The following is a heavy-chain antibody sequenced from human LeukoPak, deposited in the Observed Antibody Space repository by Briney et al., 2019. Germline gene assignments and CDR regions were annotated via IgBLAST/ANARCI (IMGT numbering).Heavy chain of an antibody. CDR3: ARGPSGWGSLDS. CDR2: INSDGSRT. D-gene: IGHD7-27*01. J-gene: IGHJ4*02. Sequence: GGSLRLSCAASGFTFSSYWMHWVRQAPGKGLVWVSRINSDGSRTNYADSVKGRFTISRDNAKNTLYLQVKSLRAEDTAVYYCARGPSGWGSLDSWGQGTLVTVSS. CDR1: GFTFSSYW. V-gene: IGHV3-74*01.